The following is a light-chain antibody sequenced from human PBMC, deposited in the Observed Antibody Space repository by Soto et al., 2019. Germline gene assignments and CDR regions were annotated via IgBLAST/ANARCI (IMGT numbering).Light chain of an antibody. CDR2: EVN. V-gene: IGLV2-8*01. J-gene: IGLJ1*01. Sequence: QSVLTQPPSASGSPGQSVAISCTGTSRDVGASDYVSWYQQHSGKAPKLLLYEVNKRPSGVPDRFSGSKSGNTASLTVSALQADDEADYYCLSHPGSSNVLGTGTKLTVL. CDR1: SRDVGASDY. CDR3: LSHPGSSNV.